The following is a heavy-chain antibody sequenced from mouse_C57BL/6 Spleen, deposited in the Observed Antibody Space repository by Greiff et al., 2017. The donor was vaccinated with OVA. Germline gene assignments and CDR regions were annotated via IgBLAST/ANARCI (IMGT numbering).Heavy chain of an antibody. CDR1: GYTFTDYY. D-gene: IGHD2-3*01. J-gene: IGHJ4*01. V-gene: IGHV1-26*01. CDR3: ALYDGYHYAMDY. Sequence: EVQLQQSGPELVKPGASVKISCKASGYTFTDYYMNWVKQSHGKSLEWIGDINPNNGGTSYNQKLKGKATLTVDKSSSTAYMELRSLTSEDSAVYYCALYDGYHYAMDYWGQGTSVTVSA. CDR2: INPNNGGT.